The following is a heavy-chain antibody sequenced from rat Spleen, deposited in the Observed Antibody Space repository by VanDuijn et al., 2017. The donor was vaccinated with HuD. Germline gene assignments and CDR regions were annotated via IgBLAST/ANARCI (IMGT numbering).Heavy chain of an antibody. CDR1: GFTFSDYY. V-gene: IGHV5-29*01. D-gene: IGHD1-4*01. CDR3: ARHGPGYNYAYYWYFDF. J-gene: IGHJ1*01. CDR2: IIYDGGRT. Sequence: EVQLVESDGGLVQPGRSLKLSCAASGFTFSDYYMAWVRQAPTKGLEWVATIIYDGGRTYYRDSVKGRFTISRDNAKSTLYLQMDSLRSEDTATYYCARHGPGYNYAYYWYFDFWGPGTMVTVSS.